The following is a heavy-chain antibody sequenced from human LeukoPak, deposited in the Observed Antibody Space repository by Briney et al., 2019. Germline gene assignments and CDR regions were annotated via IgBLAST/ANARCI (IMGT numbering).Heavy chain of an antibody. CDR3: ARAHGFTDF. CDR1: GXTLITYG. D-gene: IGHD3-10*01. J-gene: IGHJ4*02. Sequence: GGSLRLSWVASGXTLITYGVSWVRQAPGKGLEWVSGVSGSIINTHYADSVKGRFTISRDNSKNTLYLEMNSLRAEDTAVYYCARAHGFTDFWGQGTLVTVSS. V-gene: IGHV3-23*01. CDR2: VSGSIINT.